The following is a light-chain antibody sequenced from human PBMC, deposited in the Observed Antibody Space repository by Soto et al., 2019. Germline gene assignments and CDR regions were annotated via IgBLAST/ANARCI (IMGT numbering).Light chain of an antibody. V-gene: IGLV2-14*01. CDR2: DVS. CDR3: SSYTSSLYV. CDR1: SSDVGGYNY. J-gene: IGLJ1*01. Sequence: ALTQPASVSGSPGQSITISCTGTSSDVGGYNYVSWYQQHPGKAPKLMIYDVSNRPSGVSNRFSGSKSGNTASLTISGLQAEDEADYYCSSYTSSLYVFGTGTKVTVL.